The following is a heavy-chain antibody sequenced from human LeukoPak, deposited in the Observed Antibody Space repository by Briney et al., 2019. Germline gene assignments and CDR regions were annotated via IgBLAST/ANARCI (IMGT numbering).Heavy chain of an antibody. Sequence: PGGSLRLSRAASGFTFSSYWMSWVRQAPGKGLEWVANIKQDGSEKYYVDSVKGRFTISRDNAKNSLYLQMNSLRAEDTAVYYCARLPGIAAADEYYFDYWGQGTLVTVSS. J-gene: IGHJ4*02. V-gene: IGHV3-7*01. D-gene: IGHD6-13*01. CDR1: GFTFSSYW. CDR2: IKQDGSEK. CDR3: ARLPGIAAADEYYFDY.